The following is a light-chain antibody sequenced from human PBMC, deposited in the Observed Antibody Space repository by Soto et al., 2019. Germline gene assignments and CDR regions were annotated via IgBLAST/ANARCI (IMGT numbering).Light chain of an antibody. CDR3: QHSYGTPRT. CDR1: QSISTY. CDR2: AVS. Sequence: DIQMTQYPSSLSASVGDRVTITCRASQSISTYLNWYKHKPGKAPKVLIYAVSSLQSGVPSRFSGSGSGTDFTLTITSLQPEDSATYYCQHSYGTPRTFGQGTKVDIK. J-gene: IGKJ1*01. V-gene: IGKV1-39*01.